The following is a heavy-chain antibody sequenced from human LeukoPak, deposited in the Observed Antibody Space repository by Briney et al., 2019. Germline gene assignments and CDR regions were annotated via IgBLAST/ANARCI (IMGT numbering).Heavy chain of an antibody. CDR2: IRYDGSNK. D-gene: IGHD4-17*01. J-gene: IGHJ3*02. CDR3: AKGHGDYGRGAFDI. Sequence: PGGSPRLSCAASGFTFSSYGMHWVRQAPGKGLEWVAFIRYDGSNKYYADSVKGRFTISRDNSKNTLYLQMNSLRAEDTAVYYCAKGHGDYGRGAFDIWGQGTMVTVSS. CDR1: GFTFSSYG. V-gene: IGHV3-30*02.